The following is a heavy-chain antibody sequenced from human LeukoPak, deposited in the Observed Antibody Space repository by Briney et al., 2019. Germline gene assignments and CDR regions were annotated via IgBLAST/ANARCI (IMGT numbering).Heavy chain of an antibody. CDR3: AKDQDYGDYGALDY. Sequence: GGSLRLSCAASGFTFSSYGMHWVRQAPGKGLERVAVISYDGSNKYYADSVKGRFTISRDNSKNTLYLQMNSLRAEDTAVYYCAKDQDYGDYGALDYWGQGTLVTVSS. D-gene: IGHD4-17*01. CDR1: GFTFSSYG. J-gene: IGHJ4*02. CDR2: ISYDGSNK. V-gene: IGHV3-30*18.